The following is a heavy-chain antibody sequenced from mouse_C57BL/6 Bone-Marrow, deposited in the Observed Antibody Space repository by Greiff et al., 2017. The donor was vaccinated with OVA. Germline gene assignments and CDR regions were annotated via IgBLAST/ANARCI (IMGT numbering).Heavy chain of an antibody. CDR3: ARDPYGYDRGRYFDV. Sequence: QVQLQQSGAELVKPGASVKLSCKASGYTFTSYWMQWVKQRPGQGLEWIGEIDPSDSYTNYNQKFKGKATLTVDTSSSTAYMQLSSLTSEDSAVYYCARDPYGYDRGRYFDVWGTGTTVTVSS. J-gene: IGHJ1*03. V-gene: IGHV1-50*01. CDR1: GYTFTSYW. CDR2: IDPSDSYT. D-gene: IGHD2-2*01.